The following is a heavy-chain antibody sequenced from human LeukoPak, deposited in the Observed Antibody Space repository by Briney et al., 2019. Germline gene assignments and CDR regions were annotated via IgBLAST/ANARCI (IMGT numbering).Heavy chain of an antibody. J-gene: IGHJ4*02. CDR3: ARDRMDTALAFFFDY. V-gene: IGHV4-31*03. D-gene: IGHD5-18*01. CDR2: IFYNGTT. Sequence: SETLSLTCSVSGGSIISYGYYWTWIRQYPGKGLEWIGNIFYNGTTYYNPSFKGRVTVSGDTSKNQFSLNLNSLTAAGTAVYYCARDRMDTALAFFFDYWGQGTLVTVSS. CDR1: GGSIISYGYY.